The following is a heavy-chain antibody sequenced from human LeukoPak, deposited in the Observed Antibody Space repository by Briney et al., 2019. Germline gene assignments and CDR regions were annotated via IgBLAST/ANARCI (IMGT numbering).Heavy chain of an antibody. CDR2: ITAYNGNT. J-gene: IGHJ6*04. CDR3: ARAGVCSSTSCYAVLYYYYYGMDV. CDR1: GYTFTSYG. Sequence: ASVKVSCKASGYTFTSYGISWERQAPGQGLEWMGWITAYNGNTNYAQKLQGRVTMTTDTSTSTAYMELRSLRSDDTAVYYCARAGVCSSTSCYAVLYYYYYGMDVWGKGTTVTVSS. V-gene: IGHV1-18*04. D-gene: IGHD2-2*01.